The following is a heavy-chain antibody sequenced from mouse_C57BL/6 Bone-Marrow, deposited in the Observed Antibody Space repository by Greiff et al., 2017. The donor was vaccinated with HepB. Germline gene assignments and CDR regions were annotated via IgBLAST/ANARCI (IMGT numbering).Heavy chain of an antibody. Sequence: QVQLQQSGAELARPGASVKMSCKASGYTFTSYTMHWVKQRPGQGLEWIGYINPSSGYTKYNQKFKDKATLTADKSSSTAYMQLSSLTSEDSAVYYCAHFITTVVGDWYFDVWGTGTTVTVSS. V-gene: IGHV1-4*01. CDR3: AHFITTVVGDWYFDV. D-gene: IGHD1-1*01. J-gene: IGHJ1*03. CDR2: INPSSGYT. CDR1: GYTFTSYT.